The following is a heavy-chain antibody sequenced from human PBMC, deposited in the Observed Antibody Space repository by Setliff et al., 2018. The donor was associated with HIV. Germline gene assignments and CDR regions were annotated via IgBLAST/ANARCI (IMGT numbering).Heavy chain of an antibody. Sequence: GASVKVSCKSSGYTFIDYYLHWVRQAPGQELEWVGWVNPRNGGINYSQRLQGRVHMTRDNPIGTAYMELTRLKSDDTAVYFCVRKSLSGTIDYWGQGTLVTVSS. V-gene: IGHV1-2*02. CDR2: VNPRNGGI. CDR3: VRKSLSGTIDY. CDR1: GYTFIDYY. D-gene: IGHD1-20*01. J-gene: IGHJ4*02.